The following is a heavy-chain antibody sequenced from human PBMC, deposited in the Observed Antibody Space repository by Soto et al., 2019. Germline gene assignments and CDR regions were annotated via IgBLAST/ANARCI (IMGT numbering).Heavy chain of an antibody. J-gene: IGHJ3*02. CDR1: GFTFSSYG. CDR3: AKDRGAAAGDAFDI. V-gene: IGHV3-30*18. CDR2: ISYDGSNK. D-gene: IGHD6-13*01. Sequence: QVQLVESGGGVVQPGRSLRLSCAASGFTFSSYGMHWVRQAPGKGLEWVAVISYDGSNKYYADSVKGRFTISRDNSKNTLYLQMNSLRAGDTAVYYCAKDRGAAAGDAFDICGQGTMVTVSS.